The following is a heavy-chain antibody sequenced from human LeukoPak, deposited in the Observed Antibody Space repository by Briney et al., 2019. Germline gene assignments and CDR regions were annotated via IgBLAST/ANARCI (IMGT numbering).Heavy chain of an antibody. CDR2: ISGSGGST. CDR1: GFTFSSYA. CDR3: AKDPQGYCSGGSCDFDY. V-gene: IGHV3-23*01. J-gene: IGHJ4*02. D-gene: IGHD2-15*01. Sequence: GGSLRLSCASSGFTFSSYAMSWVRPAPGKGLEWVSAISGSGGSTYYSDSVKGRFTISRDNSKNTLYLQMNSLRAEDTAVYYCAKDPQGYCSGGSCDFDYWGQGPLVTVSS.